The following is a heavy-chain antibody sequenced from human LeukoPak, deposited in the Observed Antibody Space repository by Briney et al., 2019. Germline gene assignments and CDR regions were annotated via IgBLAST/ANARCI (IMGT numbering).Heavy chain of an antibody. CDR3: AKDRVIVGATTFEY. CDR2: ISGSGGST. D-gene: IGHD1-26*01. Sequence: QSGGSLRLSCAASGFTFSSYAMSWVRQAPGKGLEWVSAISGSGGSTYYADSVKGRFTISRDNSKITLYLQMNSLRAEDTAVYYCAKDRVIVGATTFEYWGQGTLVTVSS. CDR1: GFTFSSYA. V-gene: IGHV3-23*01. J-gene: IGHJ4*02.